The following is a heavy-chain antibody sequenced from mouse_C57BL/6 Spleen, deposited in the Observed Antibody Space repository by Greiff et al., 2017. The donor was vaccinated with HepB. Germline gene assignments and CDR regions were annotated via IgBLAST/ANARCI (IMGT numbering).Heavy chain of an antibody. V-gene: IGHV1-81*01. D-gene: IGHD2-3*01. CDR2: IYPRSGNT. Sequence: LQESGAELARPGASVKLSCKASGYTFTSYGISWVKQRTGQGLEWIGEIYPRSGNTYYNEKFKGKATLTADKSSSTAYMELRSLTSEDSAVYFCARMMGRYAMDYWGQGTSVTVSS. CDR3: ARMMGRYAMDY. J-gene: IGHJ4*01. CDR1: GYTFTSYG.